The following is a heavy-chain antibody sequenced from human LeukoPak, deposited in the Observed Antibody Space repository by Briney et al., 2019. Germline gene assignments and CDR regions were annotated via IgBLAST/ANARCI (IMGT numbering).Heavy chain of an antibody. V-gene: IGHV4-59*01. J-gene: IGHJ5*02. CDR2: IYYSGST. D-gene: IGHD2-15*01. Sequence: ASETLSLTCTVSGGSISSYYWSWIRQPPGKGLEWIGYIYYSGSTNYNPSLKSRVTISVDTSKNQFSLKLSSVTAADTAVYYCARDSLGYCSGGSCYWFDPWGQGTLVTVSS. CDR1: GGSISSYY. CDR3: ARDSLGYCSGGSCYWFDP.